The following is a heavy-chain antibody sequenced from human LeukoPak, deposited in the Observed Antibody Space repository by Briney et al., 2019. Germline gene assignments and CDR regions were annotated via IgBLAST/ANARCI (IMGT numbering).Heavy chain of an antibody. J-gene: IGHJ3*02. V-gene: IGHV1-69*05. CDR1: GGTFSSYA. CDR3: ARRTTHAFDI. CDR2: IIPIFGTA. D-gene: IGHD1-14*01. Sequence: SVKVSCKASGGTFSSYAISWVRQAPGQGLEWMGRIIPIFGTANYAQKFQGRVTMTRNTSISTAYMELSSLRSEDTAVYYCARRTTHAFDIWGQGTMVTVSS.